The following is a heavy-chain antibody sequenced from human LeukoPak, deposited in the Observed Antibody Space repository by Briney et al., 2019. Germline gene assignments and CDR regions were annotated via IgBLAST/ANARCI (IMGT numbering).Heavy chain of an antibody. CDR1: GFTFSSYG. Sequence: GGSLRLSCAASGFTFSSYGMHWVRQAPGKGLEWVSYISSSGSTIYYADSVKGRFTISRDNAKNSLYLQMNSLRAEDTAVYYCARSQSDGDSDTLDYWGQGTLVTVSS. D-gene: IGHD4-17*01. V-gene: IGHV3-48*04. CDR3: ARSQSDGDSDTLDY. CDR2: ISSSGSTI. J-gene: IGHJ4*02.